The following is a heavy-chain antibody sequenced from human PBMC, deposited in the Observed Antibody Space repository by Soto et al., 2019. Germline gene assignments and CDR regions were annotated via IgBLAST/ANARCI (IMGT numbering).Heavy chain of an antibody. V-gene: IGHV1-69*02. J-gene: IGHJ6*03. Sequence: SVKVSCKASGGTFSSYTISWVRQAPGQGLEWMGRIIPILGIADYAQKFQGRVTITADKSTSTAYMELSSLRSEDTAVYYCARGRSHGSHHYYYYVHVRGKATTVTGSS. CDR3: ARGRSHGSHHYYYYVHV. CDR1: GGTFSSYT. CDR2: IIPILGIA. D-gene: IGHD1-26*01.